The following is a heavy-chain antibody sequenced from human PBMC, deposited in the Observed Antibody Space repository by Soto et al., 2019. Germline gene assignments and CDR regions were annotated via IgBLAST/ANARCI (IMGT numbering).Heavy chain of an antibody. V-gene: IGHV1-24*01. Sequence: ASVKVSCKVSGYTLTELSMHWVRQAPGKGLEWMGGFDPEDGETIYAQKFQGRVTMTEDTSTDTAYMELSSLRSEDTAVYYCATYLPGYCSGGSCYQHDYWGQGTLVTVSS. D-gene: IGHD2-15*01. CDR1: GYTLTELS. CDR3: ATYLPGYCSGGSCYQHDY. CDR2: FDPEDGET. J-gene: IGHJ4*02.